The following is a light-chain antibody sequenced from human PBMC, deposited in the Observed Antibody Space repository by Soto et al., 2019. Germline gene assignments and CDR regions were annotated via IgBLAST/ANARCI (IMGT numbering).Light chain of an antibody. CDR1: QSLLRTSGHNL. CDR2: MAS. Sequence: DIVMTQSPLSLPVTPGEPASISCRSSQSLLRTSGHNLLDWYLQKPGQSPHLLIYMASNRASGVPARFSGRGSDTDFTLNISRVETDDVGVSYCMQALQPPQTFGQGTKLEIK. J-gene: IGKJ2*01. V-gene: IGKV2-28*01. CDR3: MQALQPPQT.